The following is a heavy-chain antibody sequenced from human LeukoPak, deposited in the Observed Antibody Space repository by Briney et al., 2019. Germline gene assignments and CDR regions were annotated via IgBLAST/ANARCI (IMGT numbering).Heavy chain of an antibody. V-gene: IGHV1-2*04. CDR2: INPNSGGT. Sequence: ASVKVSCKASGYTFTGYYMHWVRQAPGQGLEWMGWINPNSGGTNYAQKFQGWVTMTRDTSISTAYMELSRLRSDDTAVYYCARGGITGATRGPTRLNDAFDIWGQGTLVTVSS. CDR3: ARGGITGATRGPTRLNDAFDI. D-gene: IGHD1-20*01. J-gene: IGHJ3*02. CDR1: GYTFTGYY.